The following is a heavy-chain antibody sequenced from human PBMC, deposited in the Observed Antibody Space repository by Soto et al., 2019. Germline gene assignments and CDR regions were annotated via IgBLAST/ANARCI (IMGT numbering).Heavy chain of an antibody. CDR2: INHSGST. J-gene: IGHJ4*02. CDR3: ARDKITGLFDY. CDR1: GGSFSGYY. V-gene: IGHV4-34*01. D-gene: IGHD2-8*02. Sequence: QVQLQQWGAGLLKPSETLSLTCAVYGGSFSGYYWTWIRQPPGTGLEWIGEINHSGSTNYKPSLKSRVTISVDPSKNQLSLKLTSVTAADTAVYYCARDKITGLFDYWGQGTLVTVSS.